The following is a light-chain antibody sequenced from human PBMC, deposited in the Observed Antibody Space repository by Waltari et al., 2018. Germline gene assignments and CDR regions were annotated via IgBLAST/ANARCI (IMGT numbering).Light chain of an antibody. Sequence: EIVLTQSPVTLSFSPGGGATLSCRASQSVSVYLAWYQLDPGQAPRLLIDDASNRATGIPARCIGSGSGTDFTLTISRLEPEDFAVYYCQQRSNWPLTFGGGTKVDIK. CDR3: QQRSNWPLT. CDR1: QSVSVY. V-gene: IGKV3-11*01. CDR2: DAS. J-gene: IGKJ4*01.